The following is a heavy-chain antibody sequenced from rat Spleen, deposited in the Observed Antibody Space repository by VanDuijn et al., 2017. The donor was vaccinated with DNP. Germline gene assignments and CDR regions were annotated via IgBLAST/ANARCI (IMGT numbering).Heavy chain of an antibody. V-gene: IGHV5S23*01. CDR2: ITSSGGST. Sequence: EVQLVESGGGLIQPGRSLKLSCAASGFTFSDYNMAWVRQVPGKGLEWVAAITSSGGSTYYPDSVKGRFTISRDNAKSTLYLQMNSLRSEDTATYYCARGNYPGINTFDYWGQGVMVTVSS. D-gene: IGHD1-4*01. CDR1: GFTFSDYN. CDR3: ARGNYPGINTFDY. J-gene: IGHJ2*01.